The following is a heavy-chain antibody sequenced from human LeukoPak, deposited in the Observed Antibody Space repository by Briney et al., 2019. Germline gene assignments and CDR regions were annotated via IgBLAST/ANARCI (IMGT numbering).Heavy chain of an antibody. D-gene: IGHD4-11*01. Sequence: GGSLRLSCAASGFTFSSYAMHWVRQAPDKGLEWVAVISYDGSDKSYADSVKGRFTISRDNSKNTLYLQMNSLRPDDTAVYYCAKSKSPYPMDYIFDFWGQGTLVTVSS. CDR3: AKSKSPYPMDYIFDF. CDR1: GFTFSSYA. V-gene: IGHV3-30*04. J-gene: IGHJ4*02. CDR2: ISYDGSDK.